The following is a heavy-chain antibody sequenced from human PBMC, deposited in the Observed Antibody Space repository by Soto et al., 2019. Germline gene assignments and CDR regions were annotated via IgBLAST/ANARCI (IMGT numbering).Heavy chain of an antibody. D-gene: IGHD5-18*01. CDR1: GFTFSSYG. V-gene: IGHV3-33*01. Sequence: GGSLRLSCAASGFTFSSYGMHWVRQAPGKGLEWVAVIWYDGSNKYYADSVKGRFTISRDNSKNTLYLQMNSLRAEDTAVYYCARDRGYSYGPGSYFDYWGQGTLVTVSS. J-gene: IGHJ4*02. CDR3: ARDRGYSYGPGSYFDY. CDR2: IWYDGSNK.